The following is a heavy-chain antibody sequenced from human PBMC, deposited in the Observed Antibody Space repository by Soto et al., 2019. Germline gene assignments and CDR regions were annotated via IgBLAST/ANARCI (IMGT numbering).Heavy chain of an antibody. J-gene: IGHJ4*02. CDR3: ARGGAMGVDY. V-gene: IGHV3-74*01. Sequence: EVQLVESGGGVVQPGGSLRLSCTASGFTFNTHWMHWVRQAPGKGLVWVSRIYVDGITTNYADSVKGRLTVSRDNAKNTVSLHVNTMRDEDTAVYYCARGGAMGVDYWGQGTLVTVSS. D-gene: IGHD1-26*01. CDR1: GFTFNTHW. CDR2: IYVDGITT.